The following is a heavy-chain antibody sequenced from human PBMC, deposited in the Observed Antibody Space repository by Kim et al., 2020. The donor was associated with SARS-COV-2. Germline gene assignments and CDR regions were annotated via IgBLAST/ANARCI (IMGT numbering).Heavy chain of an antibody. D-gene: IGHD2-21*01. CDR2: IDRSGSDI. Sequence: GGSLRLSCAASGFTFSSYTMDWVRQAPGKGLEWVSSIDRSGSDIYYADSVKGRFNMSRDNSKNSLYLQMNSLRAEDTAVYYCARVLGLPLTNYGLDVCGPGTTVT. CDR1: GFTFSSYT. V-gene: IGHV3-21*01. J-gene: IGHJ6*02. CDR3: ARVLGLPLTNYGLDV.